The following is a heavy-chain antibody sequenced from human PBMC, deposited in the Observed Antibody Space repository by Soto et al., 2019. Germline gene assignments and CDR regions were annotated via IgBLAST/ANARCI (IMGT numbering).Heavy chain of an antibody. J-gene: IGHJ4*02. CDR1: GYTFTGYY. V-gene: IGHV1-2*02. CDR2: INPNSGGT. CDR3: ARDCGYSSSCLSDY. D-gene: IGHD6-13*01. Sequence: GASVKVSCKASGYTFTGYYMHWVRQAPGQGLEWMGWINPNSGGTNYARKFQGRVTMTRDTSISTAYMELSRLRSDDTAVYYCARDCGYSSSCLSDYWGQGTLVTVSS.